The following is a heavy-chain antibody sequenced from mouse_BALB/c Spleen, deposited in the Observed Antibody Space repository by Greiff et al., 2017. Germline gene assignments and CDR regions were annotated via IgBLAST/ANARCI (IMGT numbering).Heavy chain of an antibody. CDR1: GFTFSSYA. J-gene: IGHJ3*01. Sequence: EVKLMESGGGLVKPGGSLKLSCAASGFTFSSYAMSWVRQTPEKRLEWVASISSGGSTYYPDSVKGRFTISRDNARNILYLQMSSLRSEDTAMYYCARQLRSFAYWGQGTLVTVSA. CDR3: ARQLRSFAY. V-gene: IGHV5-6-5*01. CDR2: ISSGGST. D-gene: IGHD1-1*01.